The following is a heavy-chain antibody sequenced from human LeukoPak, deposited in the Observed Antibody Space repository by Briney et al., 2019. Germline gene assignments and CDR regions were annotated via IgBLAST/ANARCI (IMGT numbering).Heavy chain of an antibody. D-gene: IGHD2/OR15-2a*01. J-gene: IGHJ3*02. Sequence: GGSLRLSCAASGFTSNTYGMSWVHQAPGKGLEWVSGISGSSGNTYYADSVKGRFTISRDTSKNTLYLQMSSLRAEDTAVYYCAKDPRRILGSFEIWGQGTMVTVS. V-gene: IGHV3-23*01. CDR2: ISGSSGNT. CDR1: GFTSNTYG. CDR3: AKDPRRILGSFEI.